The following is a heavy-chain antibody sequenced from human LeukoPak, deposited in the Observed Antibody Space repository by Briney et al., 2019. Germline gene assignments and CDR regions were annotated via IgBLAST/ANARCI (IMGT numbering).Heavy chain of an antibody. D-gene: IGHD3-9*01. J-gene: IGHJ4*02. Sequence: ASVKVSCKASGYTFTGYYMHWVRQAPGQGLEWMGWINPNSGGTNYAQKFQGRVTMTRDTSISTAYMELSRLRSDDTAVYYCARDTPRLGYFDWLNDYWGQGTLVTVSS. CDR2: INPNSGGT. CDR3: ARDTPRLGYFDWLNDY. CDR1: GYTFTGYY. V-gene: IGHV1-2*02.